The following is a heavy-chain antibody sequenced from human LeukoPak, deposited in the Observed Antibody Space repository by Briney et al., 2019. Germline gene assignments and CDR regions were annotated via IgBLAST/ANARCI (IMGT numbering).Heavy chain of an antibody. CDR1: GFTFSSYW. CDR3: ARGSSPNWFDP. V-gene: IGHV3-7*03. J-gene: IGHJ5*02. D-gene: IGHD6-6*01. Sequence: PGGSLRLSCVASGFTFSSYWMTWVRQAPGKGLEWVANIKEDGSEKNYVDSVKGRFSISRDNAKKPLYLQMNSLRAEDTAVYYCARGSSPNWFDPWGQGTLVTVSS. CDR2: IKEDGSEK.